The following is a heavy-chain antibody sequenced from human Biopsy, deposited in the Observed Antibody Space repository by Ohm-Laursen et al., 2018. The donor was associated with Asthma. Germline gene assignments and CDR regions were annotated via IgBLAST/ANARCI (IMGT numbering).Heavy chain of an antibody. CDR2: ISFDGSNK. CDR1: GFPISNYG. Sequence: SLRLSCAASGFPISNYGMHWVRQAPGKGLEWVAVISFDGSNKDFADSVKGRFTISRDNSKNTLDLQMNSLRGDDTAVYYCVRWRSGYPDHYSDFWGLGTLVTVSS. V-gene: IGHV3-30*03. CDR3: VRWRSGYPDHYSDF. D-gene: IGHD2-21*01. J-gene: IGHJ4*02.